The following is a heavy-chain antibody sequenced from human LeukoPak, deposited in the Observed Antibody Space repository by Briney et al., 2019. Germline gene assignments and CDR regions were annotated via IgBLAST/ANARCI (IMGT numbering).Heavy chain of an antibody. D-gene: IGHD3-9*01. J-gene: IGHJ4*02. CDR2: ISSSGSTI. CDR3: ATTDWDRAAMDFGY. Sequence: GGSLRLSCAGSGFTYRPYAMSWVRQAPGKGLEWVSYISSSGSTIYYADSVKGRFTISRDNAKNSLYLQMNSLRAEDTAVYYCATTDWDRAAMDFGYWGQGTLVTVSS. V-gene: IGHV3-11*01. CDR1: GFTYRPYA.